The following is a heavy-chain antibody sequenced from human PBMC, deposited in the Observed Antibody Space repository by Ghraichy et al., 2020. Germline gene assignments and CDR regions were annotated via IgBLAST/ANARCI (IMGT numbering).Heavy chain of an antibody. CDR1: GGSISSSSYY. V-gene: IGHV4-39*07. CDR2: IYYGADT. D-gene: IGHD5-18*01. Sequence: SETLSLTCTVSGGSISSSSYYWGWIRQRPGKGLGWLGNIYYGADTYYNPSLRSRVTISLDSKNKFSLQMSFVTAADTGLYYCARDRQGHSYGYSRHHWGQGTMVTVSS. J-gene: IGHJ5*02. CDR3: ARDRQGHSYGYSRHH.